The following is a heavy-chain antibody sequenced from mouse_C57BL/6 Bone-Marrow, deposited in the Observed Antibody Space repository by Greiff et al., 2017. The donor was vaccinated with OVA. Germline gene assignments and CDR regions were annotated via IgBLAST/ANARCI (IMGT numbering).Heavy chain of an antibody. CDR2: IYPGGGYT. D-gene: IGHD2-1*01. CDR3: ARLGGNYIFAY. CDR1: GYTFTTSW. V-gene: IGHV1-63*01. Sequence: QVQLQQSGAELVRPGTSVKMSCKASGYTFTTSWIGWAKQRPGHGLEWIGDIYPGGGYTNYNEKFKGKATVTADKSSSTAYMQFSSLTSEDSAIYYCARLGGNYIFAYWGQGTLVTVSA. J-gene: IGHJ3*01.